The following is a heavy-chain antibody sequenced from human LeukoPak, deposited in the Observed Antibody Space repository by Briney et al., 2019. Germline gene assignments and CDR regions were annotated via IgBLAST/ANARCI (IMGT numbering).Heavy chain of an antibody. V-gene: IGHV4-34*01. CDR1: GGSFSGYY. Sequence: SETLSLTCAVYGGSFSGYYWSWIRQPPGKGLEWIGEINHSGSTNYNPSLKSRVTISVDTSKNQFSLKLSSVTAADTAVYYCARGYVLLWFGIDYWGQGTLVTVSS. CDR2: INHSGST. CDR3: ARGYVLLWFGIDY. J-gene: IGHJ4*02. D-gene: IGHD3-10*01.